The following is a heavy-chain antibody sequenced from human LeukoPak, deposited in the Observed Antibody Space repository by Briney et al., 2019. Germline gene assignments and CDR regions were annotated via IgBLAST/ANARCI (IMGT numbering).Heavy chain of an antibody. CDR2: IDAGNGRT. V-gene: IGHV1-3*03. J-gene: IGHJ4*02. D-gene: IGHD4-17*01. CDR3: ARGSWSTTLTAYYLDY. Sequence: ASVKVSCKASGYDFTKYAVQWVRQAPGQRLEWMGWIDAGNGRTKYSQDFQGRVTITRDTSASIAYMELSSMRSDDMAVYDCARGSWSTTLTAYYLDYWGQGTLVTVSS. CDR1: GYDFTKYA.